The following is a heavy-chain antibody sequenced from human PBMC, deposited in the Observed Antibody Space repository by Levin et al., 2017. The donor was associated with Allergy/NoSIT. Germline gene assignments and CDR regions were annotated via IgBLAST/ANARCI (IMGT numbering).Heavy chain of an antibody. CDR3: ARRGTRDYYYYMDV. CDR2: IYPGDSDT. J-gene: IGHJ6*03. D-gene: IGHD1-1*01. V-gene: IGHV5-51*01. CDR1: GYSFTSYW. Sequence: GASVKVSCQGSGYSFTSYWIGWVRQMPGKGLEWMGIIYPGDSDTGYSPSFQGQVTISADKSISTAYLQWSSLKASDTAIYYCARRGTRDYYYYMDVWGKGTTVTVSS.